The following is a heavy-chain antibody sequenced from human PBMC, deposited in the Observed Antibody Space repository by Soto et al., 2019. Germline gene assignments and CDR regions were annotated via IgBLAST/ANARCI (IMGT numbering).Heavy chain of an antibody. V-gene: IGHV1-69*02. CDR2: IIPILGIA. Sequence: QVQLVQSGAEVKKPGSSVKVSCKASAGTFSSYTISWVRQAPGQGLEWMGRIIPILGIANYAQKFQGRVTITADKSTSTAYMELSSLRSEDTAVYYCARGPSDSDVIVVVPAAPRYYYMDVWGKGTTVTVSS. D-gene: IGHD2-2*01. CDR1: AGTFSSYT. J-gene: IGHJ6*03. CDR3: ARGPSDSDVIVVVPAAPRYYYMDV.